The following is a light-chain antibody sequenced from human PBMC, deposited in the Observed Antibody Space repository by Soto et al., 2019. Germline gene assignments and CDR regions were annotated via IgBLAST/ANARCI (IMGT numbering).Light chain of an antibody. V-gene: IGKV1-33*01. Sequence: DIQMTQSPSSLSASVGDRVTISCQSSQDITNFLIWYQQKPGKAPKLLIYDASNLESGVPSRFSGSGSGTDFFFTISSLQPEDSATYYCQQFNSRPYSFGQGTKLESK. CDR1: QDITNF. J-gene: IGKJ2*03. CDR2: DAS. CDR3: QQFNSRPYS.